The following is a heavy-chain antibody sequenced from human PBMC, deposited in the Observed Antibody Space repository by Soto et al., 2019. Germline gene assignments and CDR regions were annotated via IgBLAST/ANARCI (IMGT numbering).Heavy chain of an antibody. V-gene: IGHV4-59*08. CDR2: IYYRGNT. Sequence: SETLSLTCSVFGGSMSPYYWSWIRQSPGGGLEWIANIYYRGNTNYNPSLESRVTISIDTSKNQFSLKLNSLTAADTAVYYCARHSKKTGDFDYYYGMDVWGQGTTVTVSS. CDR1: GGSMSPYY. J-gene: IGHJ6*02. CDR3: ARHSKKTGDFDYYYGMDV. D-gene: IGHD7-27*01.